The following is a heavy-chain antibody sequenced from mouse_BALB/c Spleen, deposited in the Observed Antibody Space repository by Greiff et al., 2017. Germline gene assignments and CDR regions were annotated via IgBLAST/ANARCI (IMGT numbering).Heavy chain of an antibody. Sequence: VQLQQPGAELVKPGASVKIPCKASGYTFTDYNMDWVKQSHGKSLEWIGDINPNNGGTIYNQKFKGKATLTVDKSSSTAYMELRSLTSEDTAVYYCARSGDGYPFAYWGQGTLVTVSA. CDR3: ARSGDGYPFAY. CDR1: GYTFTDYN. V-gene: IGHV1-18*01. CDR2: INPNNGGT. D-gene: IGHD2-3*01. J-gene: IGHJ3*01.